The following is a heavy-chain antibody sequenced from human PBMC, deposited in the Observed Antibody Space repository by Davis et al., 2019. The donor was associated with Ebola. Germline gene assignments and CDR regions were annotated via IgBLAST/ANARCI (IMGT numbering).Heavy chain of an antibody. CDR1: GFTFSTHA. D-gene: IGHD6-19*01. V-gene: IGHV3-23*01. CDR2: ISGSGHST. Sequence: GGSLRLSCEASGFTFSTHAMAWVRQAPGKGLEWVSSISGSGHSTYYGDSVMGRLTISRDHSKNTFVLQMNNVTTEDTAVYYCAKDKVSSQWQILGLLDMWGQGTLVTASS. CDR3: AKDKVSSQWQILGLLDM. J-gene: IGHJ3*02.